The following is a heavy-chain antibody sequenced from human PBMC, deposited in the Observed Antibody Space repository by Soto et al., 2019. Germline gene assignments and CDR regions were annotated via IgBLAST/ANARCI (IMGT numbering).Heavy chain of an antibody. CDR1: GGSISSGGYS. D-gene: IGHD5-12*01. J-gene: IGHJ4*02. Sequence: QLQLQESGSGLVKPSQTLSLTCAVSGGSISSGGYSWSWIRQPPGKGLEWIGYIYHSGSTYYNPSRQSLVTISVDRSKNQFSLKLSSVTAADTAVYYCAAGGGLPRYDCGQGTLGTVSS. V-gene: IGHV4-30-2*01. CDR2: IYHSGST. CDR3: AAGGGLPRYD.